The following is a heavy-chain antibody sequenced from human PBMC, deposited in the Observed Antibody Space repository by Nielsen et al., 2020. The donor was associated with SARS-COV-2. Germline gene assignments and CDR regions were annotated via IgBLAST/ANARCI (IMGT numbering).Heavy chain of an antibody. D-gene: IGHD4-17*01. CDR3: ARAAFTVTIPGQD. V-gene: IGHV1-2*06. CDR1: GYTFTGYY. CDR2: INPNSGGT. J-gene: IGHJ4*02. Sequence: ASVKVSCKASGYTFTGYYMHWVRQAPGQGLEWMGRINPNSGGTNYAQKFQGRVTMTRDTSISTAYMELSRLRSDDTAVYYCARAAFTVTIPGQDWGQGTLVTVSS.